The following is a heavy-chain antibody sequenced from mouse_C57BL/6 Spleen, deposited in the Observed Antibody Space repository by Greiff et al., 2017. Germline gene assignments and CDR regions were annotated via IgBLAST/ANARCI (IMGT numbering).Heavy chain of an antibody. CDR2: IYPRDGST. J-gene: IGHJ2*01. CDR1: GYTFTSYD. Sequence: QVQLKESGPELVKPGASVKLSCKASGYTFTSYDINWVKQRPGQGLEWIGWIYPRDGSTKYNEKFKGKATLTVDTSSSTAYMELHSLTSEDSAVYFCARGDYDGDFDYWGQGTTLTVSS. D-gene: IGHD2-4*01. V-gene: IGHV1-85*01. CDR3: ARGDYDGDFDY.